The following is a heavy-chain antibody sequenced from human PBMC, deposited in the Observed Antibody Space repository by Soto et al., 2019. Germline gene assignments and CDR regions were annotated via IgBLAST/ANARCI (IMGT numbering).Heavy chain of an antibody. D-gene: IGHD2-2*01. V-gene: IGHV1-18*01. J-gene: IGHJ4*02. CDR1: GYTFTSYG. CDR2: ISAYNGNT. CDR3: ARVRTRYCSSTSCYEIDYFHY. Sequence: ASVKVSCKASGYTFTSYGISWVRQAPGQGLEWMGWISAYNGNTNYAQKLQGRVTMTTDTSTSTAYMELRSLRSDDTAVYYCARVRTRYCSSTSCYEIDYFHYWGQGTLVTVSS.